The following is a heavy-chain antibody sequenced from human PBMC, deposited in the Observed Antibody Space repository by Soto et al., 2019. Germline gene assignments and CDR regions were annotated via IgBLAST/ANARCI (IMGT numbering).Heavy chain of an antibody. CDR2: IYYSGST. V-gene: IGHV4-39*07. D-gene: IGHD3-22*01. CDR3: AALIVVVMYPDY. J-gene: IGHJ4*02. CDR1: GGSISSSSYY. Sequence: TCTVSGGSISSSSYYWGWIRQPPGKGLEWIGSIYYSGSTYYNPSLKSRVTISVDTSKNTLYLQMNSLRAEDTAVYYCAALIVVVMYPDYWGQGTLVTVS.